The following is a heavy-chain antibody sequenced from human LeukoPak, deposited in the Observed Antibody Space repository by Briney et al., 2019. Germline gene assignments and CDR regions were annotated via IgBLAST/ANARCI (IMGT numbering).Heavy chain of an antibody. CDR1: GGSISSGDYP. J-gene: IGHJ4*02. V-gene: IGHV4-30-2*01. CDR2: IFHTGHT. CDR3: ARGFYGSGSQFDY. Sequence: SETLSLTRAVSGGSISSGDYPWSWIRQPPGKGLEWIGYIFHTGHTSYNPSLKSRVTISVDMSKNQLSLKLSSVTAADTAVYCARGFYGSGSQFDYWGQGTLVTVSS. D-gene: IGHD3-10*01.